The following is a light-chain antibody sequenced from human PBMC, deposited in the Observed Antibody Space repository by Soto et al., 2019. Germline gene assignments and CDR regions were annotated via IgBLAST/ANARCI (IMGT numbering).Light chain of an antibody. V-gene: IGLV1-47*01. CDR1: SSNIGSNY. J-gene: IGLJ1*01. Sequence: QSVLTQPPSASGTPGQRATISCSGSSSNIGSNYVYWYQQLPGTAPKLLIYRNNQRPSGVPDRFSGSKSGTSASLAISGLRSEDEADYYCAAWDDRLRAFYVFGTGTKVTVL. CDR3: AAWDDRLRAFYV. CDR2: RNN.